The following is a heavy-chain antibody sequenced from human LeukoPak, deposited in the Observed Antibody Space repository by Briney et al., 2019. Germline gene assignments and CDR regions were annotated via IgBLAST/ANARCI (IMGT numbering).Heavy chain of an antibody. CDR3: ARAYYSTSWFPH. CDR1: GVSLNGYY. D-gene: IGHD3-10*01. Sequence: PSETLSLTCAVSGVSLNGYYWGWIRQTPGKGLEWIGEINHSGRTNYNPSLKSRVTISADTSKNQFPLELRSVTAADTAVYYCARAYYSTSWFPHWGQGALVTVSS. V-gene: IGHV4-34*01. J-gene: IGHJ5*02. CDR2: INHSGRT.